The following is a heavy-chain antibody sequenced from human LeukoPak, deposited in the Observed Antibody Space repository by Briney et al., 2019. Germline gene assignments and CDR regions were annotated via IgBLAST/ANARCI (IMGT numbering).Heavy chain of an antibody. Sequence: GGSMRLSCAASGFTFNSYSINWVRQAPGKGLEWVSCISSSSSTIYYADSVKGRFTISRDNAKNSLYLQMNSLRDEDTAVYYCARDSDCSGDSCYYYYYGMDVWGQGTTVTVSS. V-gene: IGHV3-48*02. CDR3: ARDSDCSGDSCYYYYYGMDV. CDR2: ISSSSSTI. J-gene: IGHJ6*02. D-gene: IGHD2-15*01. CDR1: GFTFNSYS.